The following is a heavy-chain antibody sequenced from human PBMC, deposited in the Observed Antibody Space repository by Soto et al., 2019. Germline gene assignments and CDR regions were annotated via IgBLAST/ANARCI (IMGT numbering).Heavy chain of an antibody. D-gene: IGHD4-17*01. CDR1: GFTFSSYD. CDR3: ARSLRTTTVTTYYFDY. Sequence: GSLRLSCAASGFTFSSYDMHWVRQATGKGLEWVSAIGIAGDTYYPGSVKGRFTISRENAKNSLYLQMNSLRAEDTAVYYCARSLRTTTVTTYYFDYWGQGTLVTVSS. V-gene: IGHV3-13*01. J-gene: IGHJ4*02. CDR2: IGIAGDT.